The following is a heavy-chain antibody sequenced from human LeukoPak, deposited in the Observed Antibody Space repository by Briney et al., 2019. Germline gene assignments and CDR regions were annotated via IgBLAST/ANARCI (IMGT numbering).Heavy chain of an antibody. Sequence: PGGSLRLSCVASGFTFSDYYMTWIRQAPGKGLEWVSYISSSASTAYYADSVKGRFTISRDNARNSLYLQMNSLRAEDTAVYYCARDRGSSYFDYWGQGTLVTVSS. D-gene: IGHD6-6*01. CDR2: ISSSASTA. V-gene: IGHV3-11*01. CDR1: GFTFSDYY. CDR3: ARDRGSSYFDY. J-gene: IGHJ4*02.